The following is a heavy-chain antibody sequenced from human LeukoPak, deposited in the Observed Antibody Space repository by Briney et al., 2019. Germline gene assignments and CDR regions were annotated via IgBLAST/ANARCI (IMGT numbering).Heavy chain of an antibody. D-gene: IGHD2-2*01. CDR2: MNPNSGNT. CDR3: ARGRDEVVPAAMGYYYYMDV. CDR1: GYTFTSYD. Sequence: GASVKVSCKASGYTFTSYDINWLRQATGQGLEWMGWMNPNSGNTGYAQKFQGRVTITRNTSISTAYMELSSLRSEDTAVYYCARGRDEVVPAAMGYYYYMDVWGKGTTVTVSS. J-gene: IGHJ6*03. V-gene: IGHV1-8*03.